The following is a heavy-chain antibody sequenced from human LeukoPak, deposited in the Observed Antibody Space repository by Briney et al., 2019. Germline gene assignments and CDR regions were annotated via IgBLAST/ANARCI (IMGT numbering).Heavy chain of an antibody. CDR3: AKDRSSRYDFWSGSFSHYYYYYMDV. D-gene: IGHD3-3*01. CDR1: GFTFSSYA. V-gene: IGHV3-23*01. Sequence: GGSLRLSCAASGFTFSSYAMSWVRQAPGKELEWVSAISGGGADYADSVKGRFSISIDNSKNTLYLQMNSLRAEDTAVYYCAKDRSSRYDFWSGSFSHYYYYYMDVWGKGTTVTVSS. CDR2: ISGGGA. J-gene: IGHJ6*03.